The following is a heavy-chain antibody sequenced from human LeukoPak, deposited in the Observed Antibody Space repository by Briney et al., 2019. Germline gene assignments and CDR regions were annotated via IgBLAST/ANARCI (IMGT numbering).Heavy chain of an antibody. CDR3: ARAALQYSSGWLGY. Sequence: GGSLRLSCAASGFTFSSYAMHCVRQAPGKGLEWVAVISYDGSNKYYADSVKGRFTISRDNSKNTLYLQMNSLRAEDTAVYYCARAALQYSSGWLGYWGQGTLVTVSS. CDR1: GFTFSSYA. J-gene: IGHJ4*02. V-gene: IGHV3-30-3*01. CDR2: ISYDGSNK. D-gene: IGHD6-19*01.